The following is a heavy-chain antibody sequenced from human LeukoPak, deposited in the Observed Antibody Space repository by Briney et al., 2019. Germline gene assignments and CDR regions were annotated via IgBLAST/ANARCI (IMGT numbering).Heavy chain of an antibody. J-gene: IGHJ6*02. V-gene: IGHV4-39*07. CDR1: GGSISSSSYY. Sequence: SETLSLTCTVSGGSISSSSYYWGWIRQPPGKGLKWIGEINHSGSTNYNPSLKSRVTISVDTSKNQFSLKLSSVTAADTAVYYCARAAMVTIGYYYYYYGMDVWGQGTTVTVSS. D-gene: IGHD5-18*01. CDR2: INHSGST. CDR3: ARAAMVTIGYYYYYYGMDV.